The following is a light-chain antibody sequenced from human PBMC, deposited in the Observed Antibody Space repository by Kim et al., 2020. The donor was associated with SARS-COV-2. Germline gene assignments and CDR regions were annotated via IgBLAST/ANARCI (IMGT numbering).Light chain of an antibody. CDR2: GKN. J-gene: IGLJ2*01. Sequence: SSELTQDPAVSVALGQTVRITCQGDSHRNYFASWYQQRPGQAPVLVIYGKNNRPSGIPDRFSGSSSGDTASLTITGAQAEDEADYYCNSRDSRGNHPFGGGTQLTVL. V-gene: IGLV3-19*01. CDR1: SHRNYF. CDR3: NSRDSRGNHP.